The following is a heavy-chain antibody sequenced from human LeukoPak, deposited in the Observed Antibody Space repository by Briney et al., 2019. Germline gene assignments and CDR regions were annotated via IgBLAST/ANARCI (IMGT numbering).Heavy chain of an antibody. J-gene: IGHJ4*02. CDR3: ARGWELIDY. V-gene: IGHV3-30*14. D-gene: IGHD1-26*01. Sequence: TGGSLRLSCAASGFTFSSYAMHRVRQAPGKGLEWVAVISYDGSNKYYADSVKGRFTISRDNSKNTLYLQMNSLRAEDTAVYYCARGWELIDYWGQGTLVTVSS. CDR2: ISYDGSNK. CDR1: GFTFSSYA.